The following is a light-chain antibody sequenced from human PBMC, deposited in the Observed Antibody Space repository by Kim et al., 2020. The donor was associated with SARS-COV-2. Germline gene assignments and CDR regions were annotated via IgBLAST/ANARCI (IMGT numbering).Light chain of an antibody. CDR2: DTD. J-gene: IGLJ2*01. V-gene: IGLV7-46*01. CDR1: TGSVTRRHS. Sequence: QAVVTQEPSLTVSPGGTVTLTCGSSTGSVTRRHSPCWFQKKPGQAPTTLIHDTDHRHSWIPAPVSASLLGDKAALTLPGARPEDEAEDYCLLSYSGARAVFGGGTQLTVL. CDR3: LLSYSGARAV.